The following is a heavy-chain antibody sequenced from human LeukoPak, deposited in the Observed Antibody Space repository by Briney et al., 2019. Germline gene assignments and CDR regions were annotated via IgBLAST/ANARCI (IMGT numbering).Heavy chain of an antibody. CDR1: GFTFSDSA. J-gene: IGHJ5*02. D-gene: IGHD6-13*01. V-gene: IGHV3-23*01. CDR2: VSRSGGGT. CDR3: AKCSGPYSSSCRNWFDP. Sequence: GGSLRPSCAASGFTFSDSAVSWVRQAPGKGPEWVSAVSRSGGGTYYADSVKGRFTISRDNSKNTLYLQMNSLRAEDTAVYYCAKCSGPYSSSCRNWFDPWGPGTLVTVSS.